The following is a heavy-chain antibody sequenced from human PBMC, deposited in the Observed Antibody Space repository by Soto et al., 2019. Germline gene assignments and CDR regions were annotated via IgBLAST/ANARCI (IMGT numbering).Heavy chain of an antibody. D-gene: IGHD2-2*01. V-gene: IGHV1-2*02. CDR1: GYTFTGYY. Sequence: QVQLVQSGAAVKKPGASVKVSCKASGYTFTGYYMHWVRQAPGQGLEWMGWINPNSGGTNYAQKCQGRVTMTRDTSISTAYMELSRLRSDDTAVYYCARDLTCSSTSCYLDYYGMDVWGQGTTVTVSS. CDR3: ARDLTCSSTSCYLDYYGMDV. CDR2: INPNSGGT. J-gene: IGHJ6*02.